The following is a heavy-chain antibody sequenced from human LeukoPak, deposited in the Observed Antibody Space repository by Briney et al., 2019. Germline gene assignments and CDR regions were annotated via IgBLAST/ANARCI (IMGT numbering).Heavy chain of an antibody. CDR2: IYDSGTT. CDR3: ARETTLTGYSSGLGFNY. D-gene: IGHD6-19*01. J-gene: IGHJ4*02. Sequence: SETLSLTCAVSGGSISGWYWSWIRQPPGKGLEWIGHIYDSGTTNDNPSLKSRVTMSVDSSKNQFSLKLTSVTAADTAVYYCARETTLTGYSSGLGFNYWGQGTLVTVSS. V-gene: IGHV4-59*01. CDR1: GGSISGWY.